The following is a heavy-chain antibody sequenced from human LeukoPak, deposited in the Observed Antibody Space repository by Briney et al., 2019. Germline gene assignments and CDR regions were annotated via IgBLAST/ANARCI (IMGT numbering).Heavy chain of an antibody. CDR2: IYYSGST. V-gene: IGHV4-59*08. D-gene: IGHD3-16*01. CDR1: GGSISSYY. J-gene: IGHJ5*02. CDR3: ARHSRTMTPLGP. Sequence: KPSETLSLTCTVSGGSISSYYWSWIRQPPGKGLEWIGYIYYSGSTNYNPSLKSRVTFSVDTSKNQFSLKLSSVTAADTAIYYCARHSRTMTPLGPWGQGTLVTVSS.